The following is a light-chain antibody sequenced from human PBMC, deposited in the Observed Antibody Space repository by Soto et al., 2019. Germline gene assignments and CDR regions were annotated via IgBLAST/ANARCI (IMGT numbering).Light chain of an antibody. CDR1: SSNIGSHS. CDR2: RNN. V-gene: IGLV1-44*01. Sequence: QSVLTQPPSASGTPGQSVTISCSGSSSNIGSHSVDWYQQLPGTAPKLLIFRNNQRPSGVPDRFSGSKSGTSASLAISGLRSEDEADYHCSSYTTIKTVVFGGGTKLTVL. CDR3: SSYTTIKTVV. J-gene: IGLJ2*01.